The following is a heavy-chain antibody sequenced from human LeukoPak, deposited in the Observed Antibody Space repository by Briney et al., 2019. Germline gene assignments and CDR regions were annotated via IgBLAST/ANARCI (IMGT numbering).Heavy chain of an antibody. D-gene: IGHD2-2*01. J-gene: IGHJ5*02. Sequence: PSETLSLTCAVYGGSFSGYYWSWIRRPPGKGLEWIGEINHSGSTNYNPSLKSRVTISVDTSKNQFSLKLSSVTAADTAVYYCARGRGLVVVPAANLPTDGWFDPWGQGTLVTVSS. CDR3: ARGRGLVVVPAANLPTDGWFDP. CDR2: INHSGST. V-gene: IGHV4-34*01. CDR1: GGSFSGYY.